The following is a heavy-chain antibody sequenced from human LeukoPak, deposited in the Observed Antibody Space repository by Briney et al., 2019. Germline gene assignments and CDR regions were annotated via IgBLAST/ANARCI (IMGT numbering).Heavy chain of an antibody. CDR3: AKVHLDYYDSSGYSPWGY. CDR2: ISGSGGST. V-gene: IGHV3-23*01. J-gene: IGHJ4*02. CDR1: GFTFSSYA. Sequence: GSPRLSCAASGFTFSSYAMSWVRQAPGKGLEWVSAISGSGGSTYYAGSVKGRFTISRDNSKNTLYLQMNSLRAEDTAVYYCAKVHLDYYDSSGYSPWGYWGQGTLVTVSS. D-gene: IGHD3-22*01.